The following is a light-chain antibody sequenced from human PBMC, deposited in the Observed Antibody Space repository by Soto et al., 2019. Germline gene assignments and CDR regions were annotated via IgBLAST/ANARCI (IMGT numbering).Light chain of an antibody. CDR2: TNY. Sequence: SVLTQPPSASGTPGQRVTISCSGSSSNIGTNPVNWYQQLPGTAPKLLIYTNYQRPSGVPDRFSGSKSGTSASLAISGLQSEDEADYYCAAWDDSLNGHVFGTGTKVTV. CDR1: SSNIGTNP. CDR3: AAWDDSLNGHV. V-gene: IGLV1-44*01. J-gene: IGLJ1*01.